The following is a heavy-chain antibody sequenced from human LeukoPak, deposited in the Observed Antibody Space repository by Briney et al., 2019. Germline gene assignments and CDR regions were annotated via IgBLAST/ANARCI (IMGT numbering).Heavy chain of an antibody. CDR2: INHSGST. CDR3: ARYHYYYDSSGYYYYFDY. Sequence: SETLSLTCAVYGGSFSGYYWSWIRQPPGKGLEWIGEINHSGSTNYNPSLKSRVTISVDTSKNQFSLKLSSVTAADTAVYYCARYHYYYDSSGYYYYFDYWGQGTLVTVSS. D-gene: IGHD3-22*01. V-gene: IGHV4-34*01. CDR1: GGSFSGYY. J-gene: IGHJ4*02.